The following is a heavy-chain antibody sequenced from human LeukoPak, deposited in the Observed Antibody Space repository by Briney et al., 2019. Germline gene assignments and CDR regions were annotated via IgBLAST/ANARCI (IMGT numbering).Heavy chain of an antibody. CDR3: ARDYYDSSGGAFDI. Sequence: WASVKVSCKAPGYTFTGYYMHWVRQAPGQGLEWMGWINPNSGGTNYAQKFQGRVTMTRDTSISTAYMELSRLRSDDTAVYYCARDYYDSSGGAFDIWGQGTMVTVSS. V-gene: IGHV1-2*02. CDR2: INPNSGGT. D-gene: IGHD3-22*01. CDR1: GYTFTGYY. J-gene: IGHJ3*02.